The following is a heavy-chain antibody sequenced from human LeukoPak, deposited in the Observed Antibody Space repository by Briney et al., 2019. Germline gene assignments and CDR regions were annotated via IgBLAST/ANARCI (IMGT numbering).Heavy chain of an antibody. CDR2: IYYSGST. CDR3: ARLLGVTTGSPTGRYYFDY. D-gene: IGHD4-17*01. V-gene: IGHV4-39*01. CDR1: GGSISSSSYY. J-gene: IGHJ4*02. Sequence: NPSETLSLTCTVSGGSISSSSYYWGWIRQPPGKGLEWIGSIYYSGSTYYNPSLKSRVTISVDASKNQFSLKLSSVTAADTAVYYCARLLGVTTGSPTGRYYFDYWGQGTLVTVSS.